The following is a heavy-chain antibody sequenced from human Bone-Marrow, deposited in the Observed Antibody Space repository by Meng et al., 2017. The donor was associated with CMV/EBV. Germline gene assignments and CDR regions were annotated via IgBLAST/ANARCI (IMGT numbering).Heavy chain of an antibody. CDR1: GGFFSGYY. CDR3: ARMQWLAYSFDH. V-gene: IGHV4-34*01. D-gene: IGHD6-19*01. CDR2: IYFSGST. Sequence: SETLSLTCAVYGGFFSGYYWSWIRQPPGKGLEWIGNIYFSGSTYYNPSLQSRVTISVDTSKTKFSLTLTSVTAADTAVYYCARMQWLAYSFDHWGQGTLVTVSA. J-gene: IGHJ4*02.